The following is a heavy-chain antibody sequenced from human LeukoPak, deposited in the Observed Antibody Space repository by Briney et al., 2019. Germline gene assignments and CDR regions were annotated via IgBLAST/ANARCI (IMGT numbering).Heavy chain of an antibody. CDR1: GFTFSTYW. D-gene: IGHD3-10*01. J-gene: IGHJ4*02. V-gene: IGHV3-7*01. CDR3: ATETEMDRGVIINGHLDY. CDR2: INQYGNEK. Sequence: GGSLRLSCAASGFTFSTYWMNWVRQAPGKGLEWVANINQYGNEKYYVDSVKGRFTISRDNGKNSLYLEMNSLRAEDTAVYYCATETEMDRGVIINGHLDYWGQGTLVTASS.